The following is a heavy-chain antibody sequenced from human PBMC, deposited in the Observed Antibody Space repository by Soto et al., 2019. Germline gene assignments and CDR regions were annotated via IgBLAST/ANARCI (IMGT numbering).Heavy chain of an antibody. V-gene: IGHV3-33*01. J-gene: IGHJ6*02. CDR1: GFTFSSYG. CDR3: ARDFNYDFWSGYYKEGRNYGMDV. CDR2: IWYDGSNK. Sequence: PGGSLRLSCAASGFTFSSYGMHWVRQAPGKGLEWVAVIWYDGSNKYYADSVKGRFTISRDNFKNTLYLQMNSLRAEDTAVYYCARDFNYDFWSGYYKEGRNYGMDVWGQGTTVTVSS. D-gene: IGHD3-3*01.